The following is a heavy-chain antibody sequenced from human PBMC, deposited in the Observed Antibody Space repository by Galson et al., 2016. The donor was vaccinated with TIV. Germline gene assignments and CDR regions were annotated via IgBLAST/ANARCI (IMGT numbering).Heavy chain of an antibody. D-gene: IGHD4-17*01. CDR1: CYSIKSGYF. CDR3: MREGSTVTMHHYFGMDV. J-gene: IGHJ6*02. CDR2: IYESGTT. Sequence: ETLSLTCTVSCYSIKSGYFWGWIRQPPGKGLQWLGSIYESGTTYSHPSLKSRLTMSVDTSKNQFSLKLSSVTAADTAVYYCMREGSTVTMHHYFGMDVWGQGTSVTVSS. V-gene: IGHV4-38-2*02.